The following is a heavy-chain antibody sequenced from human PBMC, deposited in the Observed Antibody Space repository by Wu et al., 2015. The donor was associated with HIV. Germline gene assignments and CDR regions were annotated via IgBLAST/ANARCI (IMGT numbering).Heavy chain of an antibody. CDR2: INPNSGGT. Sequence: QVQLVQSGAEVKKPGASVKVSCKASGYTFTGYYMHWVRQAPGQGLEWMGWINPNSGGTNYAQKFQGRVTMTRDTSISTAYMELSRLRSDDTAVYYCARDEILATYYYYGMDVWGQGTTVTVSS. V-gene: IGHV1-2*02. D-gene: IGHD5-24*01. CDR3: ARDEILATYYYYGMDV. CDR1: GYTFTGYY. J-gene: IGHJ6*02.